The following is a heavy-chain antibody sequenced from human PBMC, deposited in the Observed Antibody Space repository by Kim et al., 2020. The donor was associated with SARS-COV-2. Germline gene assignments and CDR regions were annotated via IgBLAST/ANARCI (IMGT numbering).Heavy chain of an antibody. CDR2: INARRTT. CDR1: GFSFVDYA. D-gene: IGHD1-26*01. V-gene: IGHV3-23*01. CDR3: AKTIVEACFFDY. Sequence: GGSLRLSCAASGFSFVDYAMSWVRQAPGKGLEWVSTINARRTTYYSDSVKGRFTISRDSSTNMVDLQMNSLRAADTAAYYCAKTIVEACFFDYWVQGTLV. J-gene: IGHJ4*02.